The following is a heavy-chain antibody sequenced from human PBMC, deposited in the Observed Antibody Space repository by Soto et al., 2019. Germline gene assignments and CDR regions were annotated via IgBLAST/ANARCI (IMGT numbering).Heavy chain of an antibody. Sequence: QVQLVESGGGVVQPGRSLRLSCAASGFTFSSYAMHWVRQAPGKGLEWVAVISYDGSNKYYADSVKGRFTISRDNSKNTLYLQMTSLRAEDTAVYYCARARHRFDYWGQGTLVTVSS. CDR2: ISYDGSNK. CDR1: GFTFSSYA. V-gene: IGHV3-30-3*01. J-gene: IGHJ4*02. CDR3: ARARHRFDY.